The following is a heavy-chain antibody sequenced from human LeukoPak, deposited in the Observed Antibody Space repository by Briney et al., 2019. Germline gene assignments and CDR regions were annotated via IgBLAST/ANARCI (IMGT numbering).Heavy chain of an antibody. CDR3: ARHLPYCSSTSCRPSRAWFDP. J-gene: IGHJ5*02. CDR1: GYTFTGYY. D-gene: IGHD2-2*01. CDR2: INPNSGGT. V-gene: IGHV1-2*02. Sequence: GASVKVSCKASGYTFTGYYMHWVRQAPGQGLEWMGWINPNSGGTNYAQKLQGRVTMTTDTSTSTAYMELRSLRSDDTAVYYCARHLPYCSSTSCRPSRAWFDPWGQGTLVTVSS.